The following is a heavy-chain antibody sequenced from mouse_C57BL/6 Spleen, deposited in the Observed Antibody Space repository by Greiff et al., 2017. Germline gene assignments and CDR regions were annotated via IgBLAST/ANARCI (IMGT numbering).Heavy chain of an antibody. CDR2: IGNKAIGYTT. CDR3: ARYDCYSAWFAD. Sequence: EVQLVESGGGLVQPGGSLSFSCAASGFTFTDYYMSWVRQPPGKALEWLGFIGNKAIGYTTAYCASVKGRFTSSRDNSQSILYLQMHALRAEDSATYYCARYDCYSAWFADWGQGTLVTVSA. V-gene: IGHV7-3*01. CDR1: GFTFTDYY. D-gene: IGHD2-3*01. J-gene: IGHJ3*01.